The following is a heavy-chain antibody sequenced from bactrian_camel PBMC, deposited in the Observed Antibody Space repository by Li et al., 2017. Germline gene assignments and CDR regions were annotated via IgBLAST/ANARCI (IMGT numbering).Heavy chain of an antibody. CDR3: AGRTNCQRWGLNPRWYNI. D-gene: IGHD2*01. J-gene: IGHJ4*01. V-gene: IGHV3S53*01. Sequence: VQLVESGGGSVQTGGSLRLSCQASGHVLRTRYLAWFRQTPGKDREGIASLGRYGATRYADSVKGRFAISRDNAKNTLYLQMNSLKPEDTAMYYCAGRTNCQRWGLNPRWYNIWGQGTQV. CDR2: LGRYGAT. CDR1: GHVLRTRY.